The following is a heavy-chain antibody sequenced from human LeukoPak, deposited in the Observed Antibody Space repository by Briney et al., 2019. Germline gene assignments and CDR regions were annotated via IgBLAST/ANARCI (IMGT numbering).Heavy chain of an antibody. J-gene: IGHJ4*02. CDR2: ISGSSGIT. CDR3: AELTPV. V-gene: IGHV3-23*01. D-gene: IGHD4-17*01. Sequence: GGSLRLSCAASGFTFSSSSMSWVRQAPGKGLEWVSAISGSSGITYYADSVKGRFTISRDISKNTLYLQMNSLRVEDTAVYYCAELTPVWGQGTLVTVSS. CDR1: GFTFSSSS.